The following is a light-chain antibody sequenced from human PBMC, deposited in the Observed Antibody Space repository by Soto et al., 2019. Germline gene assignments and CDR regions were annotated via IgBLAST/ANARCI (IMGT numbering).Light chain of an antibody. CDR1: QSVSRY. V-gene: IGKV3-11*01. CDR2: DAS. Sequence: EIVLTQSPATLSLSPGERATLSCRASQSVSRYLAWYQQKPGQAPRLLIYDASNRATGIPARFSGSGSGTDFTLTISSLEPEDFAVYYCQNRSNWLFTFGGGTKVEIK. J-gene: IGKJ4*01. CDR3: QNRSNWLFT.